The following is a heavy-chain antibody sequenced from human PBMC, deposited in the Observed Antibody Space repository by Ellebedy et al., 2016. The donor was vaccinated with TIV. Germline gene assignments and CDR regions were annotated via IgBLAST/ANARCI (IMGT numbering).Heavy chain of an antibody. Sequence: GESLKISXAASGFTFSSYVMNWVRQAPGKGLEWASSLSANGVDMAYADSVKGRFTIFRDNSKNTLYLQMNSLRAEDTAIYYCARRVLEDDGRGGMDFWGQGTLVTVSS. V-gene: IGHV3-23*01. CDR1: GFTFSSYV. CDR3: ARRVLEDDGRGGMDF. D-gene: IGHD3-16*01. CDR2: LSANGVDM. J-gene: IGHJ4*02.